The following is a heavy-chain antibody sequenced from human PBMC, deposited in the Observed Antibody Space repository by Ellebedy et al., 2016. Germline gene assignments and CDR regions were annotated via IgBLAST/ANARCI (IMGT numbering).Heavy chain of an antibody. V-gene: IGHV3-23*01. Sequence: GESLKISXAASGFTFRSFAMSWVRQAPGKGLEWVSAINGGGNSAYNADSVKGRFTISRDNSKDTLYLQMNSLRAEDTAIYYCAKATSYDYDSSGYNNHWGQGTLVTVSS. J-gene: IGHJ4*02. CDR2: INGGGNSA. CDR3: AKATSYDYDSSGYNNH. CDR1: GFTFRSFA. D-gene: IGHD3-22*01.